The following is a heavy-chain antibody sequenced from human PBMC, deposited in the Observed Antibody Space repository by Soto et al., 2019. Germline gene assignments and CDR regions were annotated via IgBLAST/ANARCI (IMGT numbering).Heavy chain of an antibody. D-gene: IGHD3-22*01. J-gene: IGHJ5*02. Sequence: QVQLVQSGAEVKKPGSSVKVSCKASGGTFSSYAISWVRQAPGQGLEWMGGIIPIFGTANYAQKFQGRVTITADESTSTAYMELSSLRSEDTAVYCCARGYHYYDSSAKWFDPWGQGTLVTVSS. CDR3: ARGYHYYDSSAKWFDP. CDR2: IIPIFGTA. CDR1: GGTFSSYA. V-gene: IGHV1-69*12.